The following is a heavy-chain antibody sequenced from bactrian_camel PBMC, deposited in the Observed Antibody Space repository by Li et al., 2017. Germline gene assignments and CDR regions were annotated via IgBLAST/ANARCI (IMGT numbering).Heavy chain of an antibody. D-gene: IGHD7*01. CDR2: IDNAGSAT. J-gene: IGHJ7*01. V-gene: IGHV3S40*01. CDR1: GFAGSNLY. Sequence: VQLVESGGGSVQAGESLRLSCVASGFAGSNLYMAWFRQAPGKEREGVAAIDNAGSATYTYAVQGRFTISRDNAKNTLYLQMNGLKTEDTAVYYCVTWAYRAMNDWGKGTQVTVS.